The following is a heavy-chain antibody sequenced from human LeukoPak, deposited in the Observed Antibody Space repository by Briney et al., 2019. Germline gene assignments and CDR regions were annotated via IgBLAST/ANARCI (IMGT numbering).Heavy chain of an antibody. CDR2: ISSSGSYI. CDR3: ARDDRPGYSYGNFDY. Sequence: PGGSLRLSCEASGFTFSAYAMNWVRQAPGKGLEWVSSISSSGSYIYYADSVKGRFTVSRDNAKNSLYLQMNSLRAEDTAVYYCARDDRPGYSYGNFDYWGQGTLVTVSS. CDR1: GFTFSAYA. D-gene: IGHD5-18*01. J-gene: IGHJ4*02. V-gene: IGHV3-21*01.